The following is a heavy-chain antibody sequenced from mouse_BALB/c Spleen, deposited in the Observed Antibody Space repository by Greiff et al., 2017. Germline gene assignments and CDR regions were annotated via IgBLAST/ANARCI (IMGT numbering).Heavy chain of an antibody. V-gene: IGHV5-17*02. CDR2: ISSGSSTI. J-gene: IGHJ3*01. Sequence: EVQLVESGGGLVQPGGSRKLSCAASGFTFSSFGMHWVRQAPEKGLEWVAYISSGSSTIYYADTVKGRFTISRDNPKNTLFLQMTSLRSEDTAMYYCARNPYYGNYWFAYWGQGTLVTVSA. D-gene: IGHD2-10*01. CDR3: ARNPYYGNYWFAY. CDR1: GFTFSSFG.